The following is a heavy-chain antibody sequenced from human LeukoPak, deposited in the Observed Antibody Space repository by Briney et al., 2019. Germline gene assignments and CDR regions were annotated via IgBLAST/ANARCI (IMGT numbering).Heavy chain of an antibody. Sequence: ASVKVSCKASGYTFSSFGISWVRQAPGQGLEWMGWISAYNGYTNYAQEFQGRVTMTTDTSTSTVYMELRSLISDDTAFYYCARGMGSSGYPFDYWGQGTRVTASP. CDR2: ISAYNGYT. V-gene: IGHV1-18*01. CDR1: GYTFSSFG. CDR3: ARGMGSSGYPFDY. D-gene: IGHD3-22*01. J-gene: IGHJ4*02.